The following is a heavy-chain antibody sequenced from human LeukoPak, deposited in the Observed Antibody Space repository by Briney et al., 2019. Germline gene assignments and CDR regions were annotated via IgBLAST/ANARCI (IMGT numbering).Heavy chain of an antibody. CDR1: GGSISSGSYY. CDR2: IYTSGST. CDR3: AREPIYYYGSGSYPQSDY. J-gene: IGHJ4*02. V-gene: IGHV4-61*02. Sequence: PSQTLSLTCTVSGGSISSGSYYWSWIRQPAGKGLEWIGRIYTSGSTNYNPSHKRRVTISVDTSKNQFSLKLSSVTAADTAVYYCAREPIYYYGSGSYPQSDYWGQGTLVTVSS. D-gene: IGHD3-10*01.